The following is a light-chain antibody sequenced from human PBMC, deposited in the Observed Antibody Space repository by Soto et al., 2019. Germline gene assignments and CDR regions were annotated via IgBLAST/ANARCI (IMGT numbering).Light chain of an antibody. V-gene: IGKV3-11*01. Sequence: EIVLTQSPATLSLSPGERATLSCRASQSVSSYLAWYQQKPGQAPRLLIYDASNRATGIPARFSGSGSGTDFTLTISSLEPEAFAVYYCQQRSNWPPWTFGHGTKVEI. CDR1: QSVSSY. CDR3: QQRSNWPPWT. J-gene: IGKJ1*01. CDR2: DAS.